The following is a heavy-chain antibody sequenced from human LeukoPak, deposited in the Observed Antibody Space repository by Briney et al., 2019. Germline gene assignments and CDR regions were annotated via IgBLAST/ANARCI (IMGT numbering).Heavy chain of an antibody. CDR1: GGSFSGYY. CDR3: ARVGILTGYYRYFDY. V-gene: IGHV4-34*01. D-gene: IGHD3-9*01. CDR2: INHSGST. J-gene: IGHJ4*02. Sequence: SETLSLTCAVYGGSFSGYYWSWIRQPPGKGLEWIGEINHSGSTNYNPSLKSRVTISVDTSKNQFSLKLSSVPAADTAVYYCARVGILTGYYRYFDYWGQGTLVTVSS.